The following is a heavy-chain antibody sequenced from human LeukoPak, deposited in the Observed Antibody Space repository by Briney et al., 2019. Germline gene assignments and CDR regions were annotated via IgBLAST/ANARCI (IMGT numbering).Heavy chain of an antibody. CDR2: IIPIFGTA. V-gene: IGHV1-69*13. CDR1: GGTFRRHG. Sequence: SVKVSCKASGGTFRRHGISWVRQARGQGLEWMGGIIPIFGTANYAQKFQGRVTIAAGESTDESTSTAYMELSSLRSEDTAVYYCARGGSDYDILTGYYHYFGYWGQGTLVTVSP. CDR3: ARGGSDYDILTGYYHYFGY. D-gene: IGHD3-9*01. J-gene: IGHJ4*02.